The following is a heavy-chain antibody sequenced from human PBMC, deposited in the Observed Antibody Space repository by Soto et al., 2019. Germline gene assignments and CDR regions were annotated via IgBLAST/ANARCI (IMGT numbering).Heavy chain of an antibody. D-gene: IGHD3-10*01. CDR1: GYSFTSYW. J-gene: IGHJ4*02. Sequence: GESLKISCKGSGYSFTSYWITWVRQMPGKGLEWMGRIDPSDSYTNGSPPFQGQVTISADKSISTAYLQWSSLKASDTAMYYCARLLYYYGSASSLYYLDYWGQGALVTVSS. V-gene: IGHV5-10-1*04. CDR2: IDPSDSYT. CDR3: ARLLYYYGSASSLYYLDY.